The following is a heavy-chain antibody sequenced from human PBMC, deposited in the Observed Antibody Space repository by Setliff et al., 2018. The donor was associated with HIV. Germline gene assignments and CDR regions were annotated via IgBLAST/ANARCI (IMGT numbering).Heavy chain of an antibody. CDR2: IYNTGST. V-gene: IGHV4-31*03. CDR1: GGSISSGGFY. CDR3: ARGSRDGYRLPFGY. J-gene: IGHJ4*02. D-gene: IGHD5-12*01. Sequence: ASETLSLTCTVTGGSISSGGFYWTWIRQHPGKGLEWIGYIYNTGSTYHSPSLESRVTISIDTSKNQFSLKLSSVTAADTAVYYCARGSRDGYRLPFGYWGQGTLVTVSS.